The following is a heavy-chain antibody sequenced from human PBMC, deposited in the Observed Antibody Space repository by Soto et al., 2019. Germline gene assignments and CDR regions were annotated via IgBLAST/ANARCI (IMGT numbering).Heavy chain of an antibody. V-gene: IGHV4-34*01. J-gene: IGHJ5*02. D-gene: IGHD3-3*01. CDR2: INHSGST. CDR3: ATRWTQDSWFDP. CDR1: GGSFSGYY. Sequence: KTSETLSLTCAVYGGSFSGYYWSWIRQPPGKGLEWIGEINHSGSTNYNPSLKSRVTISVDTSKNQFSLKLSSVTAADTAVYYCATRWTQDSWFDPWGQGTLVTVSS.